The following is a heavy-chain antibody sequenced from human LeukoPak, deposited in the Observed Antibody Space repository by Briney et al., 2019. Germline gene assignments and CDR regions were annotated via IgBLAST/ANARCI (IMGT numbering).Heavy chain of an antibody. CDR3: AREAYYDSWSGRNWFDP. CDR1: GGSISSYY. J-gene: IGHJ5*02. Sequence: SETLSLTCTVSGGSISSYYWSWIRQPPGKGLEWIGYIYYSGSTNYNPSLKSRVTISVDTSKNQFSLKLSSVTAADTAVYYCAREAYYDSWSGRNWFDPWGQGTLVTVSS. CDR2: IYYSGST. D-gene: IGHD3-3*01. V-gene: IGHV4-59*01.